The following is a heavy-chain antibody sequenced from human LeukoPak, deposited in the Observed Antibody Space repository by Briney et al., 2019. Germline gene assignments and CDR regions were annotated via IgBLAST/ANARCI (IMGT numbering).Heavy chain of an antibody. D-gene: IGHD3-22*01. V-gene: IGHV4-34*01. CDR2: INHSGST. CDR1: GFTVSSNY. Sequence: GSLRLSCAASGFTVSSNYMSWVRQPPGKGLEWIGEINHSGSTNYNPSLKSRVTISVDTSKNQFSLKLSSVTAADTAVYYCARGLPLGYYDSSGYPTPYYFDYWGQGTLVTVSS. CDR3: ARGLPLGYYDSSGYPTPYYFDY. J-gene: IGHJ4*02.